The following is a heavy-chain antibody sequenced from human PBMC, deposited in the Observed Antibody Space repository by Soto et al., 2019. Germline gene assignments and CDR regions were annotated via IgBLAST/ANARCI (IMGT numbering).Heavy chain of an antibody. CDR2: ISSSSGYI. CDR1: GFTFSSYT. Sequence: VGSLRLSCVVSGFTFSSYTMNWVRQAPGKGLEWVSLISSSSGYIYYADSVKGRFTISRDNAKNSVYLHMNSLRGDDSALYLCARSFHYDSSGYNDYWGRGTLVTVSS. V-gene: IGHV3-21*01. D-gene: IGHD3-22*01. CDR3: ARSFHYDSSGYNDY. J-gene: IGHJ4*02.